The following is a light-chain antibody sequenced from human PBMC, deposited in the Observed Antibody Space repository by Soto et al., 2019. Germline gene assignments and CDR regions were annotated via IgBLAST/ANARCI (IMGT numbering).Light chain of an antibody. V-gene: IGKV1-9*01. J-gene: IGKJ5*01. CDR2: AAS. CDR1: QTVNTY. Sequence: DIQMTQSPSSLSASIGDRVTITCRASQTVNTYLHWYQQKPGKAPKLLIYAASNLQSGVPSRFSGSGSGTEFTLTISGLLPEDFAAYHCQQLYTLPFTFGQGTRLEIK. CDR3: QQLYTLPFT.